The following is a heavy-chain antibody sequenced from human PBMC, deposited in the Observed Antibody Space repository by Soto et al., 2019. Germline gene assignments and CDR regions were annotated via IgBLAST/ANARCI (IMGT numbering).Heavy chain of an antibody. CDR3: TTAPYDYVWGSYRYTWSVPDY. CDR1: GFTFSNAW. CDR2: IKSKTDGGTT. V-gene: IGHV3-15*01. J-gene: IGHJ4*02. D-gene: IGHD3-16*02. Sequence: GGSLRLSCAASGFTFSNAWMSWVRQAPGKGLEWVGRIKSKTDGGTTDYAAPVKGRFTISRDDSKNTLYLQMNSLKTEDTAVYYCTTAPYDYVWGSYRYTWSVPDYWGQGT.